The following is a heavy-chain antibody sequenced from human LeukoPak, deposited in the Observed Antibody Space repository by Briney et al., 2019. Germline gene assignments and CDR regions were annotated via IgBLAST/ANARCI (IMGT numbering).Heavy chain of an antibody. J-gene: IGHJ4*02. CDR1: GFTFNHYG. Sequence: GRSLRLSCAAAGFTFNHYGMHWVSQAPGKGLEWVSVIWSDGTNKYYAASVKGRFTVSRDDFDKTVYLQMSSLRPDDTGVYYCTRDAQRGFDYSKSLQYWGQGTPVTVST. V-gene: IGHV3-33*01. CDR3: TRDAQRGFDYSKSLQY. D-gene: IGHD4-11*01. CDR2: IWSDGTNK.